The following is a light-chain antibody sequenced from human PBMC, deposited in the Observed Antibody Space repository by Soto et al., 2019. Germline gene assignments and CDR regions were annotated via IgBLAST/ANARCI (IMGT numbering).Light chain of an antibody. V-gene: IGKV3-20*01. CDR3: QQYGGSPIT. Sequence: DIVLTQSPGTLSLSPGERATLSCRASQSVRSSYLAWYQQRPGPAPRLLISDASNRATGIPDRFSGSGSGTDFTLTISRLEPEDFALYYCQQYGGSPITFGQGTRLEI. CDR2: DAS. J-gene: IGKJ5*01. CDR1: QSVRSSY.